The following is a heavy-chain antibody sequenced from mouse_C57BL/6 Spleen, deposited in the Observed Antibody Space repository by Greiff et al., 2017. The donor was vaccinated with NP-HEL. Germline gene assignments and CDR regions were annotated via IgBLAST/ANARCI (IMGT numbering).Heavy chain of an antibody. D-gene: IGHD1-1*01. CDR2: ISSGSSTI. V-gene: IGHV5-17*01. CDR3: ARITTVVATGAMDY. CDR1: GFTFSDYG. J-gene: IGHJ4*01. Sequence: EVKLMESGGGLVKPGGSLKLSCAASGFTFSDYGMHWVRQAPEKGLEWVAYISSGSSTIYYADTGKGRFTISRDNAKNTLFLQMTSLRSEDTAMYYCARITTVVATGAMDYWGQGTSVTVSS.